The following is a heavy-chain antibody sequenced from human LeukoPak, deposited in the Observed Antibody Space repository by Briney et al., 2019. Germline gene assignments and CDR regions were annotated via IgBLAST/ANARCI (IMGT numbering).Heavy chain of an antibody. CDR2: IYYSGST. V-gene: IGHV4-39*01. J-gene: IGHJ4*02. CDR1: GGSISSSSYY. Sequence: PSETLSLTCTVSGGSISSSSYYWGWIRQPPGKGLEWIGRIYYSGSTYYNPSLKSRFTISVDTSKNQFSLKLSSVTAADTAVYYCARQYYYDSSGYWDRGQGTLVTVSS. D-gene: IGHD3-22*01. CDR3: ARQYYYDSSGYWD.